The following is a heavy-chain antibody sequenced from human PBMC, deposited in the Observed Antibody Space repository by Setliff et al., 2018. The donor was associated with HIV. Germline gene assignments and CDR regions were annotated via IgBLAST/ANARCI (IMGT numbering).Heavy chain of an antibody. V-gene: IGHV4-39*01. CDR3: ARPSLGIGGGALFDY. CDR2: IHFSGST. Sequence: PSETLSLTCTVSGASVNTNNYYWGWIRQPPGKGLEWIGKIHFSGSTYYSPSLRSRVTIYVGTSKRQFFLSLSSVTAADTAVYFCARPSLGIGGGALFDYWGQGILVTVSS. D-gene: IGHD7-27*01. J-gene: IGHJ4*02. CDR1: GASVNTNNYY.